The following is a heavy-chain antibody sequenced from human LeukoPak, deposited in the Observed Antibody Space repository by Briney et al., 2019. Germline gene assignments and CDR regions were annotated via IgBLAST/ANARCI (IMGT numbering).Heavy chain of an antibody. Sequence: GGSPRLSCAASGFTVSSNYMSWVRQAPGKGLEWVSVIYSGGSTYYADSVKGRFTISRDNSKNTLYLQMNSLRAEDTAVYYCARIKYGSGTYYFDYWGQGTLVTVSP. D-gene: IGHD3-10*01. CDR3: ARIKYGSGTYYFDY. CDR1: GFTVSSNY. V-gene: IGHV3-66*01. CDR2: IYSGGST. J-gene: IGHJ4*02.